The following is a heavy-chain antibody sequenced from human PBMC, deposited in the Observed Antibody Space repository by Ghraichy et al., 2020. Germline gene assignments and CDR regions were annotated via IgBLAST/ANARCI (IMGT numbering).Heavy chain of an antibody. V-gene: IGHV4-59*01. CDR1: GGSISGDY. D-gene: IGHD3-22*01. CDR2: IFYRGSI. J-gene: IGHJ4*02. Sequence: ESLNISCSVSGGSISGDYWSWIRQPPGKGLEWIGYIFYRGSINYNPSLKGRVTISVDTSKNQFSLRLSSVTAADTAMYYCARGRRGGFYYYFDYWGQGTLVTVSS. CDR3: ARGRRGGFYYYFDY.